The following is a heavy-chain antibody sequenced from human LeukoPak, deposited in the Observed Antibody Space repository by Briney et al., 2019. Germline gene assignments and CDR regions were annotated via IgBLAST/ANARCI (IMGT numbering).Heavy chain of an antibody. V-gene: IGHV1-8*03. CDR2: MNPNTGNT. J-gene: IGHJ4*02. CDR1: GYTFTSHY. Sequence: ASVKVSCKASGYTFTSHYMHWVRQAPGQGLEWMGWMNPNTGNTGYAQKFQGRVTITRDMSTSTAYMELSSLRSEDTAVYYCAAGEKYSSGWPMTLFDYWGQGTLVTVSS. CDR3: AAGEKYSSGWPMTLFDY. D-gene: IGHD6-19*01.